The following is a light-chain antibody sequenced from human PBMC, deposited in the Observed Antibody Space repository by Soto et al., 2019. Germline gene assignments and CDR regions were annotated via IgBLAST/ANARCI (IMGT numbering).Light chain of an antibody. CDR2: KAS. J-gene: IGKJ2*01. CDR3: QQHNSYSRYT. V-gene: IGKV1-5*03. Sequence: DIQMTQSPSTLSASVGDRVTITCRASQSISTWLAWYQQKAGKAPKLLIYKASTIVSGVPSRFSGSGSWTEFTLIISSLQPDDFATYYCQQHNSYSRYTFGQGTKLEIK. CDR1: QSISTW.